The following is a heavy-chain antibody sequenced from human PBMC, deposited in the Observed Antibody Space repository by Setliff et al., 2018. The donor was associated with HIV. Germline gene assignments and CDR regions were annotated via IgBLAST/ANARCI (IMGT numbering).Heavy chain of an antibody. J-gene: IGHJ6*03. Sequence: GSLRLSCAASGFTFTNYWMHWFRQAPGMGLEWVSSISSSSSYIYYADSVQGRFTISRDNAKNSLYLQMNSLRAEDTAVYYCASSGYNYGGYYMDVWGKGTTVTVSS. CDR3: ASSGYNYGGYYMDV. V-gene: IGHV3-21*01. CDR2: ISSSSSYI. D-gene: IGHD5-18*01. CDR1: GFTFTNYW.